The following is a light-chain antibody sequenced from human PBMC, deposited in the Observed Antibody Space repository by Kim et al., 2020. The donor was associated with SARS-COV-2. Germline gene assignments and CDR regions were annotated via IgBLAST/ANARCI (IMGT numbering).Light chain of an antibody. V-gene: IGKV1-12*01. CDR3: QELNTFPLT. J-gene: IGKJ4*01. CDR2: GAS. CDR1: EYIYTW. Sequence: ASVRDRVAISCRASEYIYTWLAWYQQQPGKAPKLLISGASNLQPGVPPRFSGTGSGRDFTLTISSLQPEDFATYFCQELNTFPLTFGGGTKVDIK.